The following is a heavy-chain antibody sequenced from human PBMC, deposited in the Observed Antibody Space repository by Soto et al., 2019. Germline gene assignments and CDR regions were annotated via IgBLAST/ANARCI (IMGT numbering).Heavy chain of an antibody. CDR3: ATSSRKHCRGDTCFENWFDP. CDR1: GYTFTSYD. V-gene: IGHV1-8*01. D-gene: IGHD2-21*02. CDR2: MNPNSGNT. J-gene: IGHJ5*02. Sequence: GASVKVSCKASGYTFTSYDINWVRQATGQGLEWMGWMNPNSGNTGYAQKFQGRVTMTRNTSISTAYMELSSLRSEDTAVYYCATSSRKHCRGDTCFENWFDPWGQGTRVTVSS.